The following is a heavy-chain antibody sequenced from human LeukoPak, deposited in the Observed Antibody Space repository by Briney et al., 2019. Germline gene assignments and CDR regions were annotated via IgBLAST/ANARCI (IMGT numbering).Heavy chain of an antibody. J-gene: IGHJ4*02. V-gene: IGHV3-48*03. D-gene: IGHD3-10*01. CDR3: ARNYFQGVPGVY. CDR1: GFTFSSYE. Sequence: PGGSLRLSCAASGFTFSSYEMNWVRQAPGKGLEWVSYISSSGSTIYFADSVKGRFTISRDNSKNSLYLQMNSLRADDTAVYYCARNYFQGVPGVYWGQGTLVTVSS. CDR2: ISSSGSTI.